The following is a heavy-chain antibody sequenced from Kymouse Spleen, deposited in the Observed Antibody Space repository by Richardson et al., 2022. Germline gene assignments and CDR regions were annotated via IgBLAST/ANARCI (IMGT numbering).Heavy chain of an antibody. J-gene: IGHJ6*02. Sequence: QVQLVESGGGVVQPGRSLRLSCAASGFTFSSYGMHWVRQAPGKGLEWVAVISYDGSNKYYADSVKGRFTISRDNSKNTLYLQMNSLRAEDTAVYYCAKDGIFGVVTPFWYYYYGMDVWGQGTTVTVSS. D-gene: IGHD3-3*01. CDR2: ISYDGSNK. V-gene: IGHV3-30*18. CDR1: GFTFSSYG. CDR3: AKDGIFGVVTPFWYYYYGMDV.